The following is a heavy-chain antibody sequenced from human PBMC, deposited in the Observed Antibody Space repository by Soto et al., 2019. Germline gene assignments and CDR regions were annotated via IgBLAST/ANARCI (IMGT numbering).Heavy chain of an antibody. CDR3: AKDRGYSYDP. CDR2: ISYDGSNK. Sequence: QVQLVESRGGVVQPGRSLRLSCAASGFTFSSYGMHWVRQAPGKGLEWVAVISYDGSNKYYADSVKGRFTISRDNSKNTLYLQMNSLRAEDTAVYYCAKDRGYSYDPWGQGTLVTVSS. J-gene: IGHJ5*02. D-gene: IGHD5-18*01. V-gene: IGHV3-30*18. CDR1: GFTFSSYG.